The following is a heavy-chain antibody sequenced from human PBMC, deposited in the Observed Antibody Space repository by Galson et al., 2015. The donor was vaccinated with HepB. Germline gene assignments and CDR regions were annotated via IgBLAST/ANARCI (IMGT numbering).Heavy chain of an antibody. CDR1: GFTFSDYY. Sequence: SLRLSCAASGFTFSDYYMSWIRQAPGKGLEWVSYISSSGSTIYYADSVKGRFTISRDNAKNSLYLQMNSLRAEDTAVYYCARDLVAESDYIWGSRTRNAFDIWGQGTMVTVSS. V-gene: IGHV3-11*01. CDR2: ISSSGSTI. J-gene: IGHJ3*02. CDR3: ARDLVAESDYIWGSRTRNAFDI. D-gene: IGHD3-16*01.